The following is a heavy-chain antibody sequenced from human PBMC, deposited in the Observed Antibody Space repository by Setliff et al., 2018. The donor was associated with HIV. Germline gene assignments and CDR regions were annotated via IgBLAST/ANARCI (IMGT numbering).Heavy chain of an antibody. D-gene: IGHD6-19*01. Sequence: NPSETLSLTCSVSGASLQSYYWSWIRQPAGKGLQWIGRIYYVGWSKYNPSLEDRVTMSVDTSNNQFSLKVNSVTATDTAVYYCASHSGGWNYYLDYWGQGTLGTVSS. CDR2: IYYVGWS. J-gene: IGHJ4*02. CDR3: ASHSGGWNYYLDY. CDR1: GASLQSYY. V-gene: IGHV4-4*07.